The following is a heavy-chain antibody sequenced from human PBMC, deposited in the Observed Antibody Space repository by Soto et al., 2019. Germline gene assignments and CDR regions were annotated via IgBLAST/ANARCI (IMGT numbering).Heavy chain of an antibody. CDR3: ARDPGGYPFDY. CDR1: VYSFTSYG. V-gene: IGHV1-18*01. J-gene: IGHJ4*02. CDR2: ISAYNGNT. D-gene: IGHD3-22*01. Sequence: GXSVNVSYQASVYSFTSYGISWVRQAPGQGLEWMGWISAYNGNTNYAQKLQGRVTMTTDTSTSTAYMELRSLRSDDTAVYYCARDPGGYPFDYWGQGTLVTVSS.